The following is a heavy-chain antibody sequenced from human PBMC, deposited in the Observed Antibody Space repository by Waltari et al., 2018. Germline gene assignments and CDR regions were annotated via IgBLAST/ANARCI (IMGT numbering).Heavy chain of an antibody. J-gene: IGHJ3*01. CDR1: GGYITTNRHY. Sequence: QLQLQESGPGLVKPSETLALTCSVSGGYITTNRHYWGWIRQPPGQGLEWIGTISYNGPTYSSPSLRGRLTLSRDTTMNKLSLKLGSVTAADTAVYYCATYIGASVGTAAFDVWGQGTMVTVSS. D-gene: IGHD5-12*01. CDR2: ISYNGPT. CDR3: ATYIGASVGTAAFDV. V-gene: IGHV4-39*01.